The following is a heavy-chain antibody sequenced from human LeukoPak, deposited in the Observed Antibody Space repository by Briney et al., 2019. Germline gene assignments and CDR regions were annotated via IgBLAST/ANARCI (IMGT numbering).Heavy chain of an antibody. J-gene: IGHJ4*02. Sequence: SETLSLTCTVSGGSISSGDYYWSWIRQPPGKGLEWIGYIYYSGSTYYNPSLKSRVTLSVDTSKNQFSLKLSSVTAADTAVYYCARVLRAVAGTWRDYWGQGTLVTVSS. CDR3: ARVLRAVAGTWRDY. V-gene: IGHV4-30-4*08. CDR2: IYYSGST. D-gene: IGHD6-19*01. CDR1: GGSISSGDYY.